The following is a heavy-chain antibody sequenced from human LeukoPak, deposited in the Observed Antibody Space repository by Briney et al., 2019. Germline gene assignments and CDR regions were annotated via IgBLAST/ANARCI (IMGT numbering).Heavy chain of an antibody. J-gene: IGHJ4*02. CDR3: ARGGRGYTHFRY. CDR2: IYTSGST. D-gene: IGHD1-26*01. Sequence: SQTLSLTCTVSGGSISSGSYYWSWIRQPAGKGLEWIGRIYTSGSTNYNPSLKSRVTISVDTSKNQFSLKLSSVTAADTAVYYCARGGRGYTHFRYWGQGTLVTVSS. CDR1: GGSISSGSYY. V-gene: IGHV4-61*02.